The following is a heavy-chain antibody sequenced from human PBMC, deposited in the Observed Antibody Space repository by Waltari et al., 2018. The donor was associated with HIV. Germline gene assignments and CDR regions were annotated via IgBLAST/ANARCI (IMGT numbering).Heavy chain of an antibody. CDR3: ARRKGDYRTAFDI. J-gene: IGHJ3*02. D-gene: IGHD4-17*01. CDR1: GHTFAGYW. V-gene: IGHV5-51*01. CDR2: IYPGDSDA. Sequence: EEKLVQSGAEVKEPGESLKISCKSLGHTFAGYWVGWVRQMPGKGLEWMGVIYPGDSDAVYSPSFQGRVIMSTDSSISTVYLQWSSLRASDTAMYYCARRKGDYRTAFDIWGQGTMVTASS.